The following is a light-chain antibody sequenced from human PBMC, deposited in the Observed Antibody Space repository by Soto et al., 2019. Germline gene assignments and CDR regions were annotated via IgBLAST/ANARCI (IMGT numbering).Light chain of an antibody. J-gene: IGLJ1*01. Sequence: QSALTQPASVSGSPGPSITISCTGTSSDVGSYNLVSWYQQHPGKAPKLMIYEGGKRHSGVSDRFSGSKSGNTASLTISGLQAEDDADYYCCSYAGSSTYGFGTGTKLPVL. CDR2: EGG. CDR3: CSYAGSSTYG. CDR1: SSDVGSYNL. V-gene: IGLV2-23*01.